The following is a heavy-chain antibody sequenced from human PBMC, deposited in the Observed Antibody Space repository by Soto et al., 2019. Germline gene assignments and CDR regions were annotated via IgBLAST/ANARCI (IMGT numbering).Heavy chain of an antibody. V-gene: IGHV3-33*06. J-gene: IGHJ4*02. CDR3: AKDYLGSSAMFDY. CDR1: GFTFNDYG. D-gene: IGHD3-22*01. Sequence: PGGSLRLSCAASGFTFNDYGMHWVRQAPGKGLEWVTVIWYDGSNKYYAESVKGRFTISRDNSKNTLYLQMNSLRAEDTAVYYCAKDYLGSSAMFDYWGQGTLVTVSS. CDR2: IWYDGSNK.